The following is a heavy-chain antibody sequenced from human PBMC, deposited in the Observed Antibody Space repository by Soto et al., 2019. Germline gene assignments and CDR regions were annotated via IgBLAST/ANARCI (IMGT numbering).Heavy chain of an antibody. CDR1: GFTFSSYW. V-gene: IGHV3-74*01. CDR3: TRDPKYYYMDV. CDR2: IKSDGTSP. J-gene: IGHJ6*03. Sequence: EGSLRLSCATSGFTFSSYWLHWVRQAPGKGLVWVSRIKSDGTSPTYADSVKGRFTISRDDAKNTLYLQMSGLRAEDTAVYYCTRDPKYYYMDVWGKGYTVPVSS.